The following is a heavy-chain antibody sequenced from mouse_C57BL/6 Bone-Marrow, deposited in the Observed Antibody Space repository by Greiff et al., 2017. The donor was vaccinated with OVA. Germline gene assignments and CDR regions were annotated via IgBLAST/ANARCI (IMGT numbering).Heavy chain of an antibody. V-gene: IGHV7-3*01. J-gene: IGHJ1*03. D-gene: IGHD1-1*01. Sequence: EVKLMESGGGLVQPGGSLSLSCAASGFTFTDYYMSWVRQPPGKALEWLGFIRNKANGYTTEYSASVKGRFTISRDNSQSILYLQMHALRAEDSATYYCARWVTTGGYFDVWGTGTTVTVAS. CDR3: ARWVTTGGYFDV. CDR2: IRNKANGYTT. CDR1: GFTFTDYY.